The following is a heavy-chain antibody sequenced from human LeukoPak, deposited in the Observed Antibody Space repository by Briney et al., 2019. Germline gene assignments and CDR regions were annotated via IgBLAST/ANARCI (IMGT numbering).Heavy chain of an antibody. D-gene: IGHD4-17*01. CDR1: GGPINSYY. V-gene: IGHV4-59*01. CDR2: IYSSGST. CDR3: ARSDYGDFFDY. J-gene: IGHJ4*02. Sequence: PSETLSLTCTVSGGPINSYYWSWIRQPPGKGLEWVGYIYSSGSTIYNPSLESRVTISIDTSKNLFSLELSSVTAADTAVYYCARSDYGDFFDYWGQGTLVTVSS.